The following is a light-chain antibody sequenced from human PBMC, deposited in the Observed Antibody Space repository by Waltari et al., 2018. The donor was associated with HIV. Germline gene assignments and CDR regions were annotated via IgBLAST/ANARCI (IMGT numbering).Light chain of an antibody. CDR1: QSVGSK. V-gene: IGKV3-15*01. CDR3: QQYENWPYT. Sequence: EMVMTQSPATLSVSPGERATLSCRASQSVGSKLAWYQQKPGQAPRLLIYGASSMATGVSARFSGSGSGTEFTLTVSSLESEDFAVYYCQQYENWPYTFGQGTKLEIK. J-gene: IGKJ2*01. CDR2: GAS.